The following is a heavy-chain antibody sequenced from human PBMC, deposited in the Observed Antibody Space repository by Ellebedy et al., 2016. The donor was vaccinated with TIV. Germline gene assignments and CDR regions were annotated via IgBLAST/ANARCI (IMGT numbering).Heavy chain of an antibody. CDR1: GFTLSDYW. D-gene: IGHD3-3*01. CDR2: INQDGSEI. V-gene: IGHV3-7*03. J-gene: IGHJ4*02. Sequence: GESLKISCATSGFTLSDYWMSWVRQAPGKGLEWVANINQDGSEIYVVESVKGRFTISRDNSRSMVYLQMNSLRVEDTAMYFCAKDLSESGLSFDDWGQGTFVTVSS. CDR3: AKDLSESGLSFDD.